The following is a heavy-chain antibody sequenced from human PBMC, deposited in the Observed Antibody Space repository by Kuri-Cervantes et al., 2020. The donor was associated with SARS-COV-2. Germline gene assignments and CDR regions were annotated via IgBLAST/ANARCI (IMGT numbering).Heavy chain of an antibody. D-gene: IGHD3-10*01. CDR1: GFTFSSYG. J-gene: IGHJ6*02. V-gene: IGHV3-30*18. Sequence: GESLKISCAASGFTFSSYGMHWVRQAPGKGLEWVAVISYDGSNKYYADSVKGRSTISRDNSKNTLYLQMNSLRAEDTAVYYCAKDTYYYGSGRSRFYGMDVWGQGTTVTVSS. CDR3: AKDTYYYGSGRSRFYGMDV. CDR2: ISYDGSNK.